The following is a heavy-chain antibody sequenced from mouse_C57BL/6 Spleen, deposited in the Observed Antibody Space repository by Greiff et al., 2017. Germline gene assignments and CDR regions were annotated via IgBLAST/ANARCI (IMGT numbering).Heavy chain of an antibody. D-gene: IGHD1-1*01. CDR3: ASGAVVATGAIDY. Sequence: VQLQQSGPELVNPGASVQISCKASGYSFTDNNLNWVKQSNGKSLEWIGVINPNYGTTSYNQKFKGKATLTVDQSSSTAYMQLNSLTSEDSSVYYCASGAVVATGAIDYWGQGTSGTV. CDR2: INPNYGTT. J-gene: IGHJ4*01. CDR1: GYSFTDNN. V-gene: IGHV1-39*01.